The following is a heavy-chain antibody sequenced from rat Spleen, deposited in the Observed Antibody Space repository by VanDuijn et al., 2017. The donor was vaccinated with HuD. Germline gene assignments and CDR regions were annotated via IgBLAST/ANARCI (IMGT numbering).Heavy chain of an antibody. J-gene: IGHJ4*01. CDR3: RTDRQYYDSSYVLDA. CDR1: GFTFSEYY. CDR2: MSHDGGGT. D-gene: IGHD1-12*02. V-gene: IGHV5-20*01. Sequence: EVQLVESGGGFVQPGRSLKLSCAASGFTFSEYYMAWVRQAPTKGLEWVASMSHDGGGTYYRDSVKDRFTISRDNAKSSLYLQMDSLRSEDTATYYCRTDRQYYDSSYVLDAWGQGASVTVSS.